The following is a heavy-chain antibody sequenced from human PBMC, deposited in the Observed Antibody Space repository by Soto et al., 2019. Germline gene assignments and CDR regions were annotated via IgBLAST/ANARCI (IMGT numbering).Heavy chain of an antibody. CDR3: ARDQGWEIVVVTAAMMDYYGMDV. CDR2: MNPNSGNT. Sequence: ASVKVSCKASGYTFTSYDINWVRQATGQGLEWMGWMNPNSGNTGYAQKFQGRVTMTRNTSISTAYMELSSLRSEDTAVYYCARDQGWEIVVVTAAMMDYYGMDVWGQGTTVTVSS. CDR1: GYTFTSYD. D-gene: IGHD2-2*01. V-gene: IGHV1-8*01. J-gene: IGHJ6*02.